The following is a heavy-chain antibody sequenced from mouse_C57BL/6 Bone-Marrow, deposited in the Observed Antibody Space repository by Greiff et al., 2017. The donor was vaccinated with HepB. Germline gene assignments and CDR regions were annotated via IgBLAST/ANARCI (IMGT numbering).Heavy chain of an antibody. D-gene: IGHD1-1*01. J-gene: IGHJ4*01. Sequence: EVKLQESGGGLVKPGGSLKLSCAASGFTFSSYAMSWVRQTPEKRLEWVATISDGGSYTYYPDNVKGRFTISRDNAKNNLYLQMSHLKSEDTAMYYCARVVYYGDYAMDYWGQGTSVTVSS. CDR1: GFTFSSYA. CDR2: ISDGGSYT. CDR3: ARVVYYGDYAMDY. V-gene: IGHV5-4*03.